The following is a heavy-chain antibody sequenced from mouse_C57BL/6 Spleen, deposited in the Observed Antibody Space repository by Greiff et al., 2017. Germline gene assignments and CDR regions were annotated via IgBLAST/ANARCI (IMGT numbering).Heavy chain of an antibody. D-gene: IGHD3-3*01. J-gene: IGHJ2*01. CDR3: ARHEKGDYYFDY. CDR1: GYTFTEYT. CDR2: FYPGSGSI. Sequence: VQGVESGAELVKPGASVKLSCKASGYTFTEYTIHWVKQRSGQGLEWIGWFYPGSGSIKYNEKFKDKATLTADKSSSTVYMELSRLTSEDSAVYFCARHEKGDYYFDYWGQGTTLTVSS. V-gene: IGHV1-62-2*01.